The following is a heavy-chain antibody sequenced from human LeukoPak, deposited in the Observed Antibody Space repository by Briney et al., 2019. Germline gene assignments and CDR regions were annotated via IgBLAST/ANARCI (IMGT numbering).Heavy chain of an antibody. CDR1: GFTFSSYA. Sequence: AGGSLRLSCAGSGFTFSSYAMNWVRQVPGKGLECVSSISGSGVNTYYADSVKGRFTISRDNSKNTLYLQMSTLRAEDTAIYYCAKAPDYSYYGVFDYWGQGTLITVSS. CDR2: ISGSGVNT. J-gene: IGHJ4*02. CDR3: AKAPDYSYYGVFDY. D-gene: IGHD5-18*01. V-gene: IGHV3-23*01.